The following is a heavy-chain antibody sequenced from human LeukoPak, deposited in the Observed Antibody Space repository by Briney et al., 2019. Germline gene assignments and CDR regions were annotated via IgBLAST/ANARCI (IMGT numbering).Heavy chain of an antibody. D-gene: IGHD1-26*01. V-gene: IGHV4-59*01. CDR2: IYYSGNT. J-gene: IGHJ4*02. Sequence: PSETLSLTCTVSGGSISSYYWSWIRQPPGKGLEWIGHIYYSGNTNYNPSLKSRVTISVDTSKNQFSLKLSSVTAADTAACYCARDIGGATYFDYWGQGTLVTVSS. CDR3: ARDIGGATYFDY. CDR1: GGSISSYY.